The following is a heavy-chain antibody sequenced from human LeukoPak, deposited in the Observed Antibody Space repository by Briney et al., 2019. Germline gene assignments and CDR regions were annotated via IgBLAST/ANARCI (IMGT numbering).Heavy chain of an antibody. D-gene: IGHD6-6*01. CDR1: GGAMSSSSDC. CDR2: IYYSGST. V-gene: IGHV4-39*02. Sequence: MSSTVSGGAMSSSSDCWGWIRQPPGKGLEWIGNIYYSGSTSYNPSLKSRVAMSVDTSTNPFSLKLSSVTAADTAVYYCARGQTARVGWGNWFDRWGPGTLVTVSS. J-gene: IGHJ5*02. CDR3: ARGQTARVGWGNWFDR.